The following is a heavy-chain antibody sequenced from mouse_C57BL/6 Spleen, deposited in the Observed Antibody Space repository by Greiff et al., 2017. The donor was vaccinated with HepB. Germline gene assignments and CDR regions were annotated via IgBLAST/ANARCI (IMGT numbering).Heavy chain of an antibody. CDR2: ISSGSSTI. CDR3: ARRSNYGYYAMDY. J-gene: IGHJ4*01. Sequence: EVKLMESGGGLVKPGGSLKLSCAASGFTFSDYGMHWVRQAPEKGLEWVAYISSGSSTIYYADTVKGRFTISRDNAKNTLFLQMTSLRSEDTAMYYCARRSNYGYYAMDYWGQGTSVTVSS. V-gene: IGHV5-17*01. CDR1: GFTFSDYG. D-gene: IGHD2-5*01.